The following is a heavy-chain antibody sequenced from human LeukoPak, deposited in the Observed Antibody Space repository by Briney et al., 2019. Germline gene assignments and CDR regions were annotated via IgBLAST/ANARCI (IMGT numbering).Heavy chain of an antibody. J-gene: IGHJ4*02. CDR1: GFTFSSFA. D-gene: IGHD3-3*01. CDR2: ISSNGGST. V-gene: IGHV3-64*01. CDR3: ARGEGVVTNYFDF. Sequence: GGSLRLSCEASGFTFSSFAMHWVRQAPGKGLEYVSAISSNGGSTYYANSVKGRFTISRDNSKDTLYLQMGSLRAEDMAVYYCARGEGVVTNYFDFWGQGTLVTVSS.